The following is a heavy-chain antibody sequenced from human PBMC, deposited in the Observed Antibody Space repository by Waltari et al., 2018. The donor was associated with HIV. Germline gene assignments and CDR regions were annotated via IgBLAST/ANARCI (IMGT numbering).Heavy chain of an antibody. V-gene: IGHV4-39*01. CDR3: ARQREVRGYTVEY. CDR1: GGSISSNLHY. Sequence: QLQLQESGPGLVKPSEALSLTCRVSGGSISSNLHYWGWIRQAPGKGLEWIGTIENTGTTLYNPSLKSRLTISKDTSTNQFSLRLASVTAADTAVYYCARQREVRGYTVEYWGPGILVTVSS. J-gene: IGHJ4*02. D-gene: IGHD3-16*02. CDR2: IENTGTT.